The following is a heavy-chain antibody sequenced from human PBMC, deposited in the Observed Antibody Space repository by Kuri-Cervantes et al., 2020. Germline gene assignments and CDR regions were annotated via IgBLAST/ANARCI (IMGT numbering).Heavy chain of an antibody. J-gene: IGHJ5*02. V-gene: IGHV4-59*12. CDR2: IYYTGST. D-gene: IGHD4-17*01. CDR3: ARATVTLAREFDP. CDR1: SGSISSYY. Sequence: SETLSLTCTVSSGSISSYYWSWIRQPPGKGLEWIGYIYYTGSTNYNPSFKSRVTISVDKSKNLFSLRLISVTAADTAVYYCARATVTLAREFDPWGQGILVTVSS.